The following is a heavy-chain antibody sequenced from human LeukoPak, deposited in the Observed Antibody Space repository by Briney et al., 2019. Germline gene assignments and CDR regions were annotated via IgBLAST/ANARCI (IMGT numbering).Heavy chain of an antibody. CDR3: TTVTMVRDYDY. Sequence: GGSLRLSCAASGFPFSDDWMSWVRQVPGKGLEWVGRVKKKGDGGTTDYAAPVKGRFTISRDDSKNMLYLEMSNLKIEDTAVYYCTTVTMVRDYDYWGQGTLVIVSS. CDR2: VKKKGDGGTT. V-gene: IGHV3-15*01. CDR1: GFPFSDDW. J-gene: IGHJ4*02. D-gene: IGHD3-10*01.